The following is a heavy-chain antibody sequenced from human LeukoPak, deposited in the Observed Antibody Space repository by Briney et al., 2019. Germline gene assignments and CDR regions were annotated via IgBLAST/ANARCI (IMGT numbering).Heavy chain of an antibody. CDR1: GFTLSSYW. V-gene: IGHV3-74*01. CDR3: ARETILGIGLSD. Sequence: GGSLRLSCAASGFTLSSYWMDWVRQAPGKWLEWVSRIDRDGGSINYADSVRGRFTISRDNAKNTLYLQMNRLRAEDTAVYYCARETILGIGLSDWGQGALVTVSS. D-gene: IGHD3-3*01. CDR2: IDRDGGSI. J-gene: IGHJ4*02.